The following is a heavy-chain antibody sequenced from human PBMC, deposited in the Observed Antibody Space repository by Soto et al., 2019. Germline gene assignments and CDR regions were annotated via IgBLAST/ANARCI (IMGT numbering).Heavy chain of an antibody. J-gene: IGHJ5*02. CDR2: ISSSSSYI. D-gene: IGHD3-22*01. Sequence: GGSLRLSCAASGFTFSSYSMNWVRQAPGKGLEWVSSISSSSSYIYYADSVKGRFTISRDNAKNSLYLQMNSLRAEDTAVYYCAREGITMIVVVKGAPENWFDPWGQGTLVTVSS. V-gene: IGHV3-21*04. CDR3: AREGITMIVVVKGAPENWFDP. CDR1: GFTFSSYS.